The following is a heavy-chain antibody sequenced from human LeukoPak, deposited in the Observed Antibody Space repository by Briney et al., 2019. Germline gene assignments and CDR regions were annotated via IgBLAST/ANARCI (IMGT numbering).Heavy chain of an antibody. CDR1: GYTFIGYY. CDR3: AREITIFGVVMDV. CDR2: ISAYNGNT. V-gene: IGHV1-18*04. D-gene: IGHD3-3*01. J-gene: IGHJ6*04. Sequence: ASVKVSCKTSGYTFIGYYIHWVRQAPGQGLEWMGWISAYNGNTNYAQKLQGRVTMTTDTSTSTAYMELRSLRSDDTAVYYCAREITIFGVVMDVWGKGTTVTVSS.